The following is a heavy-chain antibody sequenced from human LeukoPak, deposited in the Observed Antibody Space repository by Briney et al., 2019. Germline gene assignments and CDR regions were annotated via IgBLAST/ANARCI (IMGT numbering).Heavy chain of an antibody. CDR1: GFTFSSYA. CDR3: ASNRVRGVNYDFDY. J-gene: IGHJ4*02. V-gene: IGHV3-30-3*01. D-gene: IGHD3-10*02. CDR2: ISYDGSSK. Sequence: GRSLRLSCAASGFTFSSYAMHWVPQAPGKGREWVAVISYDGSSKSYADSVKSRYTISRDNSKNTLYLQMNSLRTEDTAVYYCASNRVRGVNYDFDYWGQGTQVTVSS.